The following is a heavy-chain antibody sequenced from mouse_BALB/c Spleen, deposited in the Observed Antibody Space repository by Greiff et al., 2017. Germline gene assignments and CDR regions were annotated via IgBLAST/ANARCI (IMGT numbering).Heavy chain of an antibody. J-gene: IGHJ3*01. Sequence: QVQLQQSGAELVRPGASVTLSCKASGYTFTDYEMHWVKQTPVHGLEWIGAIDPETGGTAYNQKFKGKATLTADKSSSTAYMELRSLTSEDSAVYYCTRFYGYDGVFAYWGQGTLVTVSA. CDR3: TRFYGYDGVFAY. D-gene: IGHD2-2*01. CDR2: IDPETGGT. CDR1: GYTFTDYE. V-gene: IGHV1-15*01.